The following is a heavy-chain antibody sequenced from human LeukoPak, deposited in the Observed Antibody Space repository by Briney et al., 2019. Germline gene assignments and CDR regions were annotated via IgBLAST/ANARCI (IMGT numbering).Heavy chain of an antibody. CDR3: ALTASYSSSWYYFDY. J-gene: IGHJ4*02. Sequence: ASVKGSCKASGGTFSSYAISWVREAPGQGLEWMGGIIPIFGTANYAQKFQGRVTITADKSTSTAYMELSSLRSEDTAVYYCALTASYSSSWYYFDYWGQGTLVTVSS. CDR2: IIPIFGTA. D-gene: IGHD6-13*01. V-gene: IGHV1-69*06. CDR1: GGTFSSYA.